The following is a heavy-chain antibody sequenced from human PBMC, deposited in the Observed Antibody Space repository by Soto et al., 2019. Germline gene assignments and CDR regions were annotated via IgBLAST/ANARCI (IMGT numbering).Heavy chain of an antibody. CDR1: GGSFSGYY. J-gene: IGHJ4*02. Sequence: SETLSLTCAVYGGSFSGYYWSWIRQPPGKGLEWIGEINHSGSTNYNPSLKSRVTISVDTSMNQFSLKLSSVTAADTAVYYCARGQEVNWNDPYFDYWGQGTLVTVSS. CDR3: ARGQEVNWNDPYFDY. V-gene: IGHV4-34*01. CDR2: INHSGST. D-gene: IGHD1-20*01.